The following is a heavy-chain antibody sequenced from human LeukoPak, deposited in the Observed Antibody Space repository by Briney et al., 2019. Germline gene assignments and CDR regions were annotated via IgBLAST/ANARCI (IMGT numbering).Heavy chain of an antibody. J-gene: IGHJ4*02. D-gene: IGHD1-26*01. V-gene: IGHV4-59*12. Sequence: SETLSLTCTVSGVSISGYYWSWIRQPPGKGLEWIGFISYSGSTNYNPSLKSRVTISVDTSKNQFSLKLSSVTAADTAVYYCARSSASSGSPFDYWGQGTLVTVSS. CDR1: GVSISGYY. CDR3: ARSSASSGSPFDY. CDR2: ISYSGST.